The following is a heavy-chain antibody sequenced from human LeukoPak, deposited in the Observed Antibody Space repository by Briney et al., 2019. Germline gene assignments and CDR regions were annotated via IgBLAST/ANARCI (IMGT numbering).Heavy chain of an antibody. CDR2: ISSGGGNT. D-gene: IGHD5-12*01. J-gene: IGHJ6*03. CDR3: AKRGLIVATIYYYYYMDV. CDR1: GFTFSSYG. Sequence: PGGSLRLSCAASGFTFSSYGMSWVRQAPGTALEWVSGISSGGGNTYYADSVKGRFTISRDNSKNTLYLQMNSLRAEDTAVYYCAKRGLIVATIYYYYYMDVWGKGTTVTISS. V-gene: IGHV3-23*01.